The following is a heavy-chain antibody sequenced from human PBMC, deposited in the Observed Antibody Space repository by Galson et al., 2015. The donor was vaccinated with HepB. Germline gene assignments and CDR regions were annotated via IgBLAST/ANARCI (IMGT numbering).Heavy chain of an antibody. Sequence: SLRLSCAPSAFTFSNYDMHWVRQAPGKGLEWVAVISYDGSNKYYADSVKGRFTISRDNSKNTLYLQMNSLRAEDAAVYYCARDSNLVVPAAIVWYFDLWGRGTLVTVSS. D-gene: IGHD2-2*02. J-gene: IGHJ2*01. CDR3: ARDSNLVVPAAIVWYFDL. V-gene: IGHV3-30-3*01. CDR1: AFTFSNYD. CDR2: ISYDGSNK.